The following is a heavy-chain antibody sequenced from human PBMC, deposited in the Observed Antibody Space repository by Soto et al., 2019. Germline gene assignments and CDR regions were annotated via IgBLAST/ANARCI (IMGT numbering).Heavy chain of an antibody. Sequence: VQLVESGGGLVQPGRSLRLSCAASGFTFDDYAMHWVRQAPGKGLEWVSGVSWNSAYIGYSDSVKGRFTISRDNAKNSLYLQMNSLRVEDTALYYCAKGSDVRADYCSGTTCHALDIWGQGTMVTVSS. CDR2: VSWNSAYI. D-gene: IGHD2-2*01. CDR3: AKGSDVRADYCSGTTCHALDI. J-gene: IGHJ3*02. V-gene: IGHV3-9*01. CDR1: GFTFDDYA.